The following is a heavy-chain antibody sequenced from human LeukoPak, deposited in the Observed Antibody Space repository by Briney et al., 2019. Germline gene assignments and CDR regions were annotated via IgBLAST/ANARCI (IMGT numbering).Heavy chain of an antibody. D-gene: IGHD3-22*01. CDR1: GFTFSSYA. V-gene: IGHV3-30*02. CDR2: IRYDGSNK. Sequence: PGRSLRLSCAASGFTFSSYAMHWVRQAPGMGLEWVAFIRYDGSNKYYADSVKGRFTISRDNSKNTLYLQMNSLRAEDTAVYYCAKGRYYYDSSGLGDFDYWGQGTLVTVSS. J-gene: IGHJ4*02. CDR3: AKGRYYYDSSGLGDFDY.